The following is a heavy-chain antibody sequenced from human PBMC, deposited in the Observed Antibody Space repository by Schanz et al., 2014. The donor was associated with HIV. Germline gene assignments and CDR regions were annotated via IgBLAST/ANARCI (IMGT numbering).Heavy chain of an antibody. J-gene: IGHJ4*02. V-gene: IGHV3-48*02. CDR1: GFTFSTYS. CDR2: ISASGSSI. Sequence: EGQLVESGGGLVQPGGSLRLSCATSGFTFSTYSMNWVRQAPGRGLEWVSYISASGSSIQYADSVRGRFTISRDTAKNSLYLQMNSLRDDDTAVYYCARQYDYWGRGTLVTVSS. CDR3: ARQYDY.